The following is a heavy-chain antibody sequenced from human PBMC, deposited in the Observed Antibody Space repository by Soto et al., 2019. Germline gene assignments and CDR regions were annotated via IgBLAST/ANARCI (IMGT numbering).Heavy chain of an antibody. D-gene: IGHD3-22*01. CDR2: IKSKTDGGTT. CDR1: GFTFSTAR. CDR3: TTDPVTMIVVVPSSG. V-gene: IGHV3-15*07. J-gene: IGHJ4*02. Sequence: SGGALRPSYSASGFTFSTARMNWVRQAPGEGLEWVGRIKSKTDGGTTDYAAPVKGRFTISRDDSKNTLYLQMNSLKTEDTAVYYCTTDPVTMIVVVPSSGWGQGTLVTVSS.